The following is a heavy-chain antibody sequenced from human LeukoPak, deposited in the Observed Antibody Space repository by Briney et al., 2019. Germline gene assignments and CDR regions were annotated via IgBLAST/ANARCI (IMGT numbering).Heavy chain of an antibody. CDR1: GASISRYF. D-gene: IGHD2-8*01. Sequence: PSETLSLTCTVSGASISRYFWTWVRQVPGKGPEWIGYIYANGSSDYSPSLKSRVTMSLDTFQSQISLTLASVTDADTAVYYCARRGFCTSRNCLRFWYFDLWGRGTLVTVSS. CDR3: ARRGFCTSRNCLRFWYFDL. J-gene: IGHJ2*01. V-gene: IGHV4-4*08. CDR2: IYANGSS.